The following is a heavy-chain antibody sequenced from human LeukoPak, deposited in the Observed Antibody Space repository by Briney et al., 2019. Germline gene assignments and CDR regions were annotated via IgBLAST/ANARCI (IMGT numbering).Heavy chain of an antibody. V-gene: IGHV3-53*01. D-gene: IGHD4-11*01. J-gene: IGHJ5*02. Sequence: PGGSLRLSCAASGFTFSSSAMSWVRQAPGKGLEWVSVLYSGGSAYYADSVKGRFTISRDSSKNTLYLQMSSLRAEDTAVYFCARGGRDYSNYWFDPWGQGILVTVSS. CDR3: ARGGRDYSNYWFDP. CDR2: LYSGGSA. CDR1: GFTFSSSA.